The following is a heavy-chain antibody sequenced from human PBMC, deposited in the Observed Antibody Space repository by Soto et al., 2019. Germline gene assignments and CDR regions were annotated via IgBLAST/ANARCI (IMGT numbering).Heavy chain of an antibody. J-gene: IGHJ4*02. CDR2: IYYSGST. V-gene: IGHV4-30-4*01. CDR3: ARDGEYDSSGYYSHAFDY. CDR1: GGSISSGDYY. D-gene: IGHD3-22*01. Sequence: LSLTCTVSGGSISSGDYYWSWIRQPPGKGLEWIGYIYYSGSTYYNPSLKSRVTISVDTSKNQFSLKLSSVTAADTAVYYCARDGEYDSSGYYSHAFDYWGQGTLVTVSS.